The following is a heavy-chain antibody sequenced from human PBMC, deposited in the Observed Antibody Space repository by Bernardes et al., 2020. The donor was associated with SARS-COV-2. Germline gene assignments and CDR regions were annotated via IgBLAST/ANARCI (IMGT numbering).Heavy chain of an antibody. J-gene: IGHJ6*03. CDR1: GGSISSYY. CDR3: ARDRGPYYYYMDV. V-gene: IGHV4-59*01. Sequence: SETLSLTCTVSGGSISSYYWSWIRQPPGKGLEWIGYIYYSGSTNYNPSLKSRVTISEDTSKNQFSLKLSSVTAADTAVYYCARDRGPYYYYMDVWGKGTTVTVSS. CDR2: IYYSGST.